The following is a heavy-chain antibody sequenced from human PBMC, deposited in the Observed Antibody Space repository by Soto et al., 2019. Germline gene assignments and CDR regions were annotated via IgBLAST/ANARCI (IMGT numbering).Heavy chain of an antibody. CDR3: ARDSSSSGYYYGMDV. D-gene: IGHD6-6*01. Sequence: QVHLVQSGAEVKKPGASVKVSCKASNETLTTYGISWVRQAPGQGLEWMGWVSDYNGHRSSEQKFQDRVIMTADTATNTAYMELRSLTPDDSAVYFCARDSSSSGYYYGMDVWGQGTTVTVSS. J-gene: IGHJ6*02. CDR1: NETLTTYG. V-gene: IGHV1-18*01. CDR2: VSDYNGHR.